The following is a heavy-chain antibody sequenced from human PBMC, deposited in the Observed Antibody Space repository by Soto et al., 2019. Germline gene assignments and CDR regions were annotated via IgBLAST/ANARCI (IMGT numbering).Heavy chain of an antibody. V-gene: IGHV3-30-3*01. CDR3: AVPSYCGGDCYPKVFDY. D-gene: IGHD2-21*02. CDR1: GFTFSSYA. J-gene: IGHJ4*02. CDR2: ISYDGSNK. Sequence: PGGSLRLSCAASGFTFSSYAMHWVRQAPGKGLEWVAVISYDGSNKYYADSVKGRFTISRDNSKNTLYLQMNSLRAEDTAVYYCAVPSYCGGDCYPKVFDYWGQGTLVTVSS.